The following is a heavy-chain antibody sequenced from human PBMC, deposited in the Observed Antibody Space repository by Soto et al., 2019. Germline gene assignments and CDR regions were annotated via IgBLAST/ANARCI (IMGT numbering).Heavy chain of an antibody. CDR1: GGSISSGDYY. D-gene: IGHD5-12*01. CDR3: ARTITPSVVGTYYYYGMDV. Sequence: SETLSLTCTVSGGSISSGDYYWSWIRQPPGKGLEWIGYIYYSRSTYYNPSLKSRVTISVDTSKNQFSLKLSSVTAADTAVYYCARTITPSVVGTYYYYGMDVWGQGTTVTVSS. V-gene: IGHV4-30-4*01. J-gene: IGHJ6*02. CDR2: IYYSRST.